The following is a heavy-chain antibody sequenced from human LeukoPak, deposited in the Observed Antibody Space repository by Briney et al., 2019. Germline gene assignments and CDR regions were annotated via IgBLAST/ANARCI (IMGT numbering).Heavy chain of an antibody. J-gene: IGHJ4*02. CDR2: IGLSGGT. D-gene: IGHD3-3*01. V-gene: IGHV4-4*02. CDR3: AREGVAFNPGDC. Sequence: PSGTLSLTCXVSGGSISXXXXXXXXXQXXXXGXXXXGEIGLSGGTTSNPXLKSRVTISAXXSKNQFSLNLSSVTAADTAVYYCAREGVAFNPGDCWGQGTLVTVSS. CDR1: GGSISXXXX.